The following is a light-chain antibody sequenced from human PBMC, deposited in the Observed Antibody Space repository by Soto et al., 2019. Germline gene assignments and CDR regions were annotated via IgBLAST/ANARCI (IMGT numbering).Light chain of an antibody. Sequence: QSALTQPASVSGSPGQSITISCTGTRSDVGGYNYVSWYQQYPDIAPKLIIYDVSSRPSGVSNRFSGPKSGNTASLTISGLQAEDEADYYCSSYSPTTQRVFGTGTKVTVL. CDR3: SSYSPTTQRV. J-gene: IGLJ1*01. CDR2: DVS. CDR1: RSDVGGYNY. V-gene: IGLV2-14*01.